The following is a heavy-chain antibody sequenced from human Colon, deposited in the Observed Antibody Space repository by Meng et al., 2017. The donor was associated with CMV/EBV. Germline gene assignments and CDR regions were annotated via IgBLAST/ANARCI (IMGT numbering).Heavy chain of an antibody. Sequence: GESLKISCAASGFTFSYYEMNWVRQAPGKGLEWVSYISSSGSTIYYADSVKGRFTISRDNAKNSLYLQMNSLRAEDTAVYYCARSNVLRFLEWLLIDYWGQGTLVTVSS. CDR1: GFTFSYYE. CDR3: ARSNVLRFLEWLLIDY. CDR2: ISSSGSTI. D-gene: IGHD3-3*01. V-gene: IGHV3-48*03. J-gene: IGHJ4*02.